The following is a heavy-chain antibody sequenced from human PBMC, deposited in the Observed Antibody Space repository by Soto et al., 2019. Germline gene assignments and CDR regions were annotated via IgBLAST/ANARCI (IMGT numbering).Heavy chain of an antibody. CDR2: INPSGFST. D-gene: IGHD2-15*01. CDR3: AVASFDY. CDR1: GYTLTSYY. Sequence: QVQLVQSGAEVKKPGASVKISGRASGYTLTSYYMHWVRQAPGKGLEWMGIINPSGFSTSYAQKFQGRMTVTMDTSASTVYMELSSLRSEDTAVYYCAVASFDYWGQGTLVTVPS. J-gene: IGHJ4*02. V-gene: IGHV1-46*01.